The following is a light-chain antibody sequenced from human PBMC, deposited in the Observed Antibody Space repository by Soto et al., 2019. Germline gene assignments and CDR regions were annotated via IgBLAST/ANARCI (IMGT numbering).Light chain of an antibody. CDR2: THN. J-gene: IGLJ1*01. V-gene: IGLV1-40*01. CDR1: SSNIGAGYD. Sequence: QSVLTQPPSVSGAPGQRVTISCTGSSSNIGAGYDVHWYLQVPGTAPKLLVYTHNNRPSGVPDRFSGSTSGTSASLAITGLQSEDEADYYCQSYDSILSAYVFGTGTKVTVL. CDR3: QSYDSILSAYV.